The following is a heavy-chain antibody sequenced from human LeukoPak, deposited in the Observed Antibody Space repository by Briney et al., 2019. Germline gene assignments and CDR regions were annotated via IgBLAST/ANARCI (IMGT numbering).Heavy chain of an antibody. J-gene: IGHJ6*02. V-gene: IGHV4-39*07. Sequence: SETLSLTCTVSGGSISSSKYYWGWIRQPPGKGLEWIGEINHSGSTNYNPSLKSRVTISVDTSKNQFSLKLSSVTAADTAVYYCAGGAAAGKGPGRYYYYYGMDVWGQGTTVTVSS. CDR1: GGSISSSKYY. CDR2: INHSGST. D-gene: IGHD6-13*01. CDR3: AGGAAAGKGPGRYYYYYGMDV.